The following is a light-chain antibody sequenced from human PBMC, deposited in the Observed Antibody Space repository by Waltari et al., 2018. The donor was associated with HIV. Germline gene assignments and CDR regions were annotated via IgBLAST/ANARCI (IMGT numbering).Light chain of an antibody. CDR3: QQLHVSPFS. CDR2: SAP. Sequence: AWYQQKPGRPPKLLIYSAPTLQTGVPSRFSGSGSETAFALTISGLQTEDFATYYCQQLHVSPFSFGPGTTVD. V-gene: IGKV1-9*01. J-gene: IGKJ3*01.